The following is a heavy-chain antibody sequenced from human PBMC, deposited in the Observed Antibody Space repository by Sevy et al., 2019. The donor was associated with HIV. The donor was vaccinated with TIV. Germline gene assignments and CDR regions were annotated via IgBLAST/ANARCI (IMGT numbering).Heavy chain of an antibody. V-gene: IGHV3-66*01. J-gene: IGHJ4*02. Sequence: GGSLRLSCAASGFPVSSNYMSWVRQAPGKGLEWVSVMYSDGSTYHADSVKGRFTISRDNSKNTLYLQMNSLRVEDTAMYYCARGKSGYGYGLDYWGQGTLVTVSS. CDR2: MYSDGST. D-gene: IGHD5-18*01. CDR1: GFPVSSNY. CDR3: ARGKSGYGYGLDY.